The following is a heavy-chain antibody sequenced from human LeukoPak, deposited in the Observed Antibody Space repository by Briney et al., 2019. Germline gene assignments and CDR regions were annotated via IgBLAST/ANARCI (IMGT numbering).Heavy chain of an antibody. V-gene: IGHV3-33*01. CDR2: IWYDGSNK. D-gene: IGHD1-26*01. CDR3: ARERRIVGATYYFDY. Sequence: GGSLRLSCAASGFTFSSYGMHWVRQAPGKGLEWVAVIWYDGSNKYYADSVKGRFTISRDNSKNTLYLQMNSLRAEDTAVYYCARERRIVGATYYFDYWGQGTLVTVSS. J-gene: IGHJ4*02. CDR1: GFTFSSYG.